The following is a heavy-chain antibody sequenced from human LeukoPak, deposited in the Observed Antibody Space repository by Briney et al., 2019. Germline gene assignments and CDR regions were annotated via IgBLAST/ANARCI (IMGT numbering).Heavy chain of an antibody. D-gene: IGHD6-13*01. Sequence: ASVKVSCKASGYTFTSYGISWVRQAPGQGLEWMGWISAYNGNTNYAQKLQGRVTMTTDTSTSTAYMELRSLRSDDTAVYYCARDRAMYSSSWYHPSGDYYYYMDVWGKGTTVTVSS. J-gene: IGHJ6*03. CDR2: ISAYNGNT. V-gene: IGHV1-18*01. CDR3: ARDRAMYSSSWYHPSGDYYYYMDV. CDR1: GYTFTSYG.